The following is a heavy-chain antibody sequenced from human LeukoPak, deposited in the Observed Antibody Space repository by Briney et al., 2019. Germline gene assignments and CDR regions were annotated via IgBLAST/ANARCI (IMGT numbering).Heavy chain of an antibody. CDR3: TSKIGGWSAFDI. Sequence: TPGGSLRLSCAVSGFTFSSYWMSWVRQAPGKGLEWVGRIKSKTDRGTTDYAAPVKGRFTISRDDSRNTLYLQMNSLKTDDTAVYYCTSKIGGWSAFDIWGQGTMVTVSS. CDR2: IKSKTDRGTT. J-gene: IGHJ3*02. D-gene: IGHD3-10*01. V-gene: IGHV3-15*01. CDR1: GFTFSSYW.